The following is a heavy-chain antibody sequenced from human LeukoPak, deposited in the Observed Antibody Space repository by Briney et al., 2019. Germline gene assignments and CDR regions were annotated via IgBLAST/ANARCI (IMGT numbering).Heavy chain of an antibody. CDR3: AKDHSSTWFGSFNY. Sequence: GGSLRLSCAASGFAFYDYAMSWVRQPPGKGLESVSLISGGDGSTHYADSVKGRFTISRDNSKNPLYLQMNSLRAEDTAVYYCAKDHSSTWFGSFNYWGQGTLVTVSS. CDR1: GFAFYDYA. V-gene: IGHV3-23*01. D-gene: IGHD6-13*01. CDR2: ISGGDGST. J-gene: IGHJ4*02.